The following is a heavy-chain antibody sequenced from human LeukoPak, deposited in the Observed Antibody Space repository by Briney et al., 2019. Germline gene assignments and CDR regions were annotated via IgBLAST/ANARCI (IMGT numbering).Heavy chain of an antibody. CDR2: IYHSGST. V-gene: IGHV4-38-2*02. Sequence: SETLSLTCTVSGYSISSSYYWGWIRQPPGKGLEWVGSIYHSGSTYYNPSLKSRVTISVDTSKNQFSLKLSSVTAADTAVNYCAREEYYYDSRLNFDYWGQGTLVTVSS. CDR3: AREEYYYDSRLNFDY. J-gene: IGHJ4*02. CDR1: GYSISSSYY. D-gene: IGHD3-22*01.